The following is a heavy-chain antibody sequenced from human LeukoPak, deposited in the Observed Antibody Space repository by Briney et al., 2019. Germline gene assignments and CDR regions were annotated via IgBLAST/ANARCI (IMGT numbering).Heavy chain of an antibody. CDR1: GYTFTSYT. V-gene: IGHV1-3*03. CDR2: INAGNGNT. CDR3: ARGYYYYYMDV. Sequence: ASVKVSCKASGYTFTSYTIHWVRQAPGQRLEWMGWINAGNGNTKYSQEFQGRVTMTRNTSISTAYMELSSLRSEDTAVYYCARGYYYYYMDVWGKGTTVTISS. J-gene: IGHJ6*03.